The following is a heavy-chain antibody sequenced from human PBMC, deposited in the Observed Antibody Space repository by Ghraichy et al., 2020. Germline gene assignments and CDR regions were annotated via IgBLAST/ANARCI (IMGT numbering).Heavy chain of an antibody. D-gene: IGHD5-12*01. Sequence: ASVKVSCKASGYTFNGYYMHWVRQAPGQGLEWMGRINPNSGGTNYAQKFQGRVTMTRDTSISTAYMELSRLRSDDTAVYYCARLDSGYDYYFDYWGQGTLVTVSS. V-gene: IGHV1-2*06. CDR1: GYTFNGYY. CDR2: INPNSGGT. J-gene: IGHJ4*02. CDR3: ARLDSGYDYYFDY.